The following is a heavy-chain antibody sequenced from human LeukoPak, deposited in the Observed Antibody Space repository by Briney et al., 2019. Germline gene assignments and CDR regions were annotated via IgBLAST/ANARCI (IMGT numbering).Heavy chain of an antibody. Sequence: ASVKVSCKVSGYTLTELSMHWARQAPGKGLEWMGGFDPEDGETIYAQKFQGRVTMTEDTSTDTAYMELSSLRSEDTAVYYCATDPLGQYDSSGYCFDYWGQGTLVTVSS. CDR1: GYTLTELS. V-gene: IGHV1-24*01. CDR2: FDPEDGET. D-gene: IGHD3-22*01. CDR3: ATDPLGQYDSSGYCFDY. J-gene: IGHJ4*02.